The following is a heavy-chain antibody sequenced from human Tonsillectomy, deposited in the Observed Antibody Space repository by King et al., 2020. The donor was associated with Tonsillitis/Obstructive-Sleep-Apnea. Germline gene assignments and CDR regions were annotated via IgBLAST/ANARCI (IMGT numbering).Heavy chain of an antibody. V-gene: IGHV4-59*01. CDR1: VGSISSDY. CDR2: IFYSGST. Sequence: QLQESGPGLVKPSETLSLTCTVSVGSISSDYWSWIRQPPGKGLEWIGYIFYSGSTNYTPSLKSRVTISVATSKNQFSLKLSSVTAADTAVYYCAREGDCSSTSCYVGGFFDYWGQGTLVTVSS. D-gene: IGHD2-2*01. CDR3: AREGDCSSTSCYVGGFFDY. J-gene: IGHJ4*02.